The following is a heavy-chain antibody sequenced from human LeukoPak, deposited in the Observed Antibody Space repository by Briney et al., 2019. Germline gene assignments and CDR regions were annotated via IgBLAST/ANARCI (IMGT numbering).Heavy chain of an antibody. CDR1: GGSISSGDYY. CDR3: ARGLDGYSDALGY. CDR2: IYYSGST. D-gene: IGHD5-18*01. V-gene: IGHV4-30-4*08. Sequence: SETLSLTCTVSGGSISSGDYYWSWIRQPPGKGLEWIGYIYYSGSTYYNPSLKSRVTISVDTSKNQFSLRLSSVTAADTAVYYCARGLDGYSDALGYWGQGTLVTVSS. J-gene: IGHJ4*02.